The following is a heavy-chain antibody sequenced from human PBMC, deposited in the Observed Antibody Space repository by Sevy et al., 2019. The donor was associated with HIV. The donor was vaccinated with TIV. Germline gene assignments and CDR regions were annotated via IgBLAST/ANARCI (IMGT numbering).Heavy chain of an antibody. V-gene: IGHV3-23*01. CDR2: ISGSGGST. D-gene: IGHD3-10*01. J-gene: IGHJ4*02. CDR1: GFTFSSYA. Sequence: GGSLRLSCAASGFTFSSYAMSWVRQAPGKGLEWVSAISGSGGSTYYADSVKGRFTVSRDNSKKTLDLQMNSLRSEDTAVYYCAKAYSSGSPPFDWGQGTPVIVSS. CDR3: AKAYSSGSPPFD.